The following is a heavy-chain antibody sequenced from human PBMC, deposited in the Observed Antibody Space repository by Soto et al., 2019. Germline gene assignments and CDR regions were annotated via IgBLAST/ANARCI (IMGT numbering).Heavy chain of an antibody. CDR3: AKERTYSVASGFDY. D-gene: IGHD1-26*01. Sequence: QVQLVDSGGGVVQPGRSLRLSCAASGFTFTTYGMHWVRWAPGKGLEWVAVISYDGSHAYYADSVKGRFTISRDNSKNTLYLQINSLRAEDTAVYYCAKERTYSVASGFDYWGRGTLVTVSS. CDR2: ISYDGSHA. V-gene: IGHV3-30*18. CDR1: GFTFTTYG. J-gene: IGHJ4*02.